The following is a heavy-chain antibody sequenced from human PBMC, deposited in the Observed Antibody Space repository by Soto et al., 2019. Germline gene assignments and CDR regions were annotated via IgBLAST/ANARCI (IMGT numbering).Heavy chain of an antibody. V-gene: IGHV3-30*04. D-gene: IGHD1-26*01. J-gene: IGHJ4*02. CDR2: ISSDGRYI. CDR1: GFIFRSYA. CDR3: ARDLPQGELLLPFDS. Sequence: PGGSLRLSCAASGFIFRSYAMHWVRQAPGKGLEWVAVISSDGRYIYYADSVKGRFTISRDNSKNTLYLQMNSLRTEDTAVYYCARDLPQGELLLPFDSWGQGNLVTVSS.